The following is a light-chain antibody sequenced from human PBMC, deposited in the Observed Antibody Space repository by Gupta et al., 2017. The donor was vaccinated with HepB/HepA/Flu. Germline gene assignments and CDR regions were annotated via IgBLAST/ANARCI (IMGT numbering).Light chain of an antibody. Sequence: QSALTQPPSVSGSPGQSITISCTGTSSAIGAYNYVSWYQLHPGKAPRLMIYDVSDRPSGVSNRFSGSKSGNTASLTISGLQAGDGADYYCSSYTTNNIVVFGGGTKLTVL. CDR2: DVS. V-gene: IGLV2-14*03. J-gene: IGLJ2*01. CDR1: SSAIGAYNY. CDR3: SSYTTNNIVV.